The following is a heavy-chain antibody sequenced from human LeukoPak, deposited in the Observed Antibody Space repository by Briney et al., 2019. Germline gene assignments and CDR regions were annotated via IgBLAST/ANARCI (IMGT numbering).Heavy chain of an antibody. CDR1: GFTFSRYW. V-gene: IGHV3-74*01. CDR2: ISTDGSST. J-gene: IGHJ6*02. D-gene: IGHD2/OR15-2a*01. Sequence: PGGSLRLSCAASGFTFSRYWMHWLRQAPGKGLVSVSRISTDGSSTTYADSVKGRFTISRDNGRNTLYRQMYSLRAEDTAVYYCASYLTSIPSGMDVWGQGTTVTVSS. CDR3: ASYLTSIPSGMDV.